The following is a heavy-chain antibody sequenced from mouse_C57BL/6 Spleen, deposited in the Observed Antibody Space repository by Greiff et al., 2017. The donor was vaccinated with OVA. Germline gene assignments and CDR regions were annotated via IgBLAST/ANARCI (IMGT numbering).Heavy chain of an antibody. CDR3: ARDLNYSNYGFAY. CDR1: GYSITSGYY. CDR2: ISYDGSN. V-gene: IGHV3-6*01. D-gene: IGHD2-5*01. Sequence: EVQLQESGPGLVKPSQSLSLTCSVTGYSITSGYYWNWIRKFPGNKLEWMGYISYDGSNNYNPSLKNRLSITRDTSKNQLFLKLNSVTTEDTATYYCARDLNYSNYGFAYWGQGTLVTVSA. J-gene: IGHJ3*01.